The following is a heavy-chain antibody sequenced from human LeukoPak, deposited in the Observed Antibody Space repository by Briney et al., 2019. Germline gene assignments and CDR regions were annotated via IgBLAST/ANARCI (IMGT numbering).Heavy chain of an antibody. Sequence: AGESLKISCKGSGYSFTSYWIGWVRQLPGKGLEWMGIIYPGDSDTRYSPSFQGQVTISADKSISTAYLQWSSLKASDTAMYYCARTDPGDSSALNAFDIWGQGTMVTVSS. J-gene: IGHJ3*02. D-gene: IGHD3-22*01. CDR3: ARTDPGDSSALNAFDI. V-gene: IGHV5-51*01. CDR1: GYSFTSYW. CDR2: IYPGDSDT.